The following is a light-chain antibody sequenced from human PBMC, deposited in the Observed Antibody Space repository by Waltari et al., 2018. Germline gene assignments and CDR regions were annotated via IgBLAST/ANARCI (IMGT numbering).Light chain of an antibody. V-gene: IGKV1-39*01. CDR1: QSISGY. CDR2: TAS. CDR3: QQSYSTPRT. Sequence: DIQMTQSPSSLSASVGDRVPIPCRASQSISGYLNWYQQKPGKAPNLLIYTASTLQSGVPSRFSGSGSGTDFTLTISSLQPEDFATYYCQQSYSTPRTFGQGTKVEIK. J-gene: IGKJ1*01.